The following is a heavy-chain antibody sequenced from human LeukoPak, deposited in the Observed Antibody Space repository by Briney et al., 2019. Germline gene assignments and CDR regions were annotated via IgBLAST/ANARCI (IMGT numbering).Heavy chain of an antibody. CDR3: ARFVTGDGAFDI. D-gene: IGHD7-27*01. CDR1: GGSISSSSYY. J-gene: IGHJ3*02. Sequence: SSETLSLTCTVSGGSISSSSYYWGWIRQPPGKGLEWIGSIYHSGGTYYNPSLFSRVTISVDTSKNQFSLNLSSVTAADTAVYYCARFVTGDGAFDIWGQGTMVTVSS. CDR2: IYHSGGT. V-gene: IGHV4-39*01.